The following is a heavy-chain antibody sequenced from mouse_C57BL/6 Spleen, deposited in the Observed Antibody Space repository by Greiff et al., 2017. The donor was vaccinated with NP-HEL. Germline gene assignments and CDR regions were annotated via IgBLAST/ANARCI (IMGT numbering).Heavy chain of an antibody. J-gene: IGHJ2*01. CDR2: IYPGDGDT. CDR3: AREGNYLY. CDR1: GYAFSSYW. V-gene: IGHV1-80*01. D-gene: IGHD2-1*01. Sequence: VKVVESGAELVKPGASVKISCKASGYAFSSYWMNWVKQRPGKGLEWIGQIYPGDGDTNYNGKFKGKATLTADKSSSTAYMQLSSLTSEDSAVYFCAREGNYLYWGQGTTLTVSS.